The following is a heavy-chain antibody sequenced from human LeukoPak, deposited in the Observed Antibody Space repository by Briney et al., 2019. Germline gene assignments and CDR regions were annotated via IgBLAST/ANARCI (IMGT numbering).Heavy chain of an antibody. V-gene: IGHV4-4*07. D-gene: IGHD6-6*01. Sequence: PSETLSLTCTVSGGSISSYYWSWIRQPAGKGLEWIGRIYTSGSTNYNPSLKSRVTMSVDTSKNQFSLKLSSVTAADTAVYYCARAPYSSSSSYYYYYYGMDVWGQGTTVTVSS. CDR1: GGSISSYY. CDR2: IYTSGST. CDR3: ARAPYSSSSSYYYYYYGMDV. J-gene: IGHJ6*02.